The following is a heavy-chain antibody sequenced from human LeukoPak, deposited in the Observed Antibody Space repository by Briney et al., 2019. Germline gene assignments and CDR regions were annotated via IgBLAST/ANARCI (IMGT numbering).Heavy chain of an antibody. J-gene: IGHJ3*01. CDR1: GFTFSSYA. V-gene: IGHV3-23*01. CDR3: AKDGGGWRKHAFHL. D-gene: IGHD6-19*01. CDR2: ISGSGDIT. Sequence: GGSLRLSCAASGFTFSSYAMSWVRQAPGRGLEWVSSISGSGDITYYADSLKGRFTISRDSSQNTLYLQMNSLRADDTAGYYCAKDGGGWRKHAFHLWRQGTMVTVSS.